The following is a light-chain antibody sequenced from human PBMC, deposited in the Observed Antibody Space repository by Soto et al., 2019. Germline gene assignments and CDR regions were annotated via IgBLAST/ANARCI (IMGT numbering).Light chain of an antibody. J-gene: IGKJ3*01. V-gene: IGKV1-39*01. CDR3: QQSYSTPFT. Sequence: DIQMTQSPSSLSASAGDRVTITCRAGQTISSSLNWYQQKPGKAPKLLIYAASSLQSGVPSRFSGSGSGTDFTLTISSLQPEDFATYYCQQSYSTPFTFGPGTKVHIK. CDR1: QTISSS. CDR2: AAS.